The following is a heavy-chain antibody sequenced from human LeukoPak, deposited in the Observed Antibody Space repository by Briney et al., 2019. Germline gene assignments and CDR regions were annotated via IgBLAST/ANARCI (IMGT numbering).Heavy chain of an antibody. V-gene: IGHV1-18*01. D-gene: IGHD2-2*01. CDR3: ARGPQRGPYQPLLEWLPCGDY. CDR2: ISAYNGNT. CDR1: GYTFTSYG. J-gene: IGHJ4*02. Sequence: ASVKVSCKASGYTFTSYGISWVRQAPGQGLEWMGWISAYNGNTNYAQKLQGRVTMTTDTSTSTAYMELRSLRSDDTAVYYCARGPQRGPYQPLLEWLPCGDYWGQGTLVTVSS.